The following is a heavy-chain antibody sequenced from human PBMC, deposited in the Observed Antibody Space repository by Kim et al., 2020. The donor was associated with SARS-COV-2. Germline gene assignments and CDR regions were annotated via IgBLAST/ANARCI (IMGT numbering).Heavy chain of an antibody. CDR2: IIPIFGTA. Sequence: SVKVSCKASGGTFSSYAISWVRQAPGQGLEWMGGIIPIFGTANYAQKFQGRVTITADESTSTAYMELSSLRSEDTAVYYCARAVLRYFDWLLPHYYYYGMDVWGQGTTVTVSS. D-gene: IGHD3-9*01. CDR1: GGTFSSYA. J-gene: IGHJ6*02. CDR3: ARAVLRYFDWLLPHYYYYGMDV. V-gene: IGHV1-69*13.